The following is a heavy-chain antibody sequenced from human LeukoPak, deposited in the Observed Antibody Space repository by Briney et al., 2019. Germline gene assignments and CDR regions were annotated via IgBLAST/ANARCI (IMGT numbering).Heavy chain of an antibody. V-gene: IGHV3-23*01. J-gene: IGHJ4*02. CDR1: GFTFSSYA. CDR3: AKDDYGDYSFDY. Sequence: HSGGSLRLSCAASGFTFSSYAMSWVRQAPGKGLEWVSAISGSGGSTYYADSVKGRFTISRDNSKNTLYLQMNSLRAEDTAVYYCAKDDYGDYSFDYWGQGTLVTVSS. D-gene: IGHD4-17*01. CDR2: ISGSGGST.